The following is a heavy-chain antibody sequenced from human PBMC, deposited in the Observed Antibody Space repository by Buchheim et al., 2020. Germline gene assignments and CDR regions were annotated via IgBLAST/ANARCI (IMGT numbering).Heavy chain of an antibody. CDR2: IHHSGGT. D-gene: IGHD4-17*01. V-gene: IGHV4-30-2*01. CDR1: GGSVSSDGYS. Sequence: QLQLRESGSGLMKPSQTLSLTCTVSGGSVSSDGYSWSWIRQPPGKGLEWIGYIHHSGGTDYNPSLKSRGTISADRSKNQFSLKLTSVTAADTAVYYCARGGTVPYYYYGMDVWGQGTT. J-gene: IGHJ6*02. CDR3: ARGGTVPYYYYGMDV.